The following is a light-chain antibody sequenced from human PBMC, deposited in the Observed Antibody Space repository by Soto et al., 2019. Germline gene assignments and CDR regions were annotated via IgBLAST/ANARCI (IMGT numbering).Light chain of an antibody. V-gene: IGKV3-11*01. CDR1: QSVSSRS. J-gene: IGKJ5*01. CDR2: GAS. Sequence: EIVLTQSPGTLSLSPGERAILSYRASQSVSSRSLAWYQQKPGQAPRLLIYGASNRATGIPARFSGSGSGTDFTLTISSLEPEDFAVYYCQHRYIWPVSFGQGTRLEIK. CDR3: QHRYIWPVS.